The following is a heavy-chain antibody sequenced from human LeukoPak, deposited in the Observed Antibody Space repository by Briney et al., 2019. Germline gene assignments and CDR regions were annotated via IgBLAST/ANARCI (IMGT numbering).Heavy chain of an antibody. J-gene: IGHJ6*03. V-gene: IGHV4-39*02. D-gene: IGHD3-10*01. CDR1: GGSISSSSYY. Sequence: SETLSLTCTVSGGSISSSSYYWGWIRQPPGKGLEWIGNIYYSGSTYYNPSLKSRVTISVDTSKNQFSLKLTSVTAADTAVYYCAREGGSGWGYYYYYYMDVWSKGTTVTISS. CDR3: AREGGSGWGYYYYYYMDV. CDR2: IYYSGST.